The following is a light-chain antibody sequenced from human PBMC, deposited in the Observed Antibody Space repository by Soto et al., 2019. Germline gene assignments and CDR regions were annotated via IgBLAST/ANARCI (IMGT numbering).Light chain of an antibody. CDR3: QQYNSYIT. Sequence: DIPMTQSPSTLSASVGDRVTITCRASQSISSWLAWYQQKPGKAPKLLIYKASSLESGVPSRFSGSGSGTEFTLTIISLQPDDFATYYCQQYNSYITFGQGTRLEIK. V-gene: IGKV1-5*03. CDR2: KAS. CDR1: QSISSW. J-gene: IGKJ5*01.